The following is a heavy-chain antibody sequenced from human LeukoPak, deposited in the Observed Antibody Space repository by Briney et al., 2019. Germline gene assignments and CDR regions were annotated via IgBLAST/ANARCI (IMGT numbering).Heavy chain of an antibody. V-gene: IGHV1-69*01. Sequence: SVKVSCKSSGGTFGRHGISWVRQAPGQGLGWMGGIIPIFGITNYAQKFRDRVTITADESRTTAYMDMSSLEYDDTAIYYCARGVVVTAAEVAFDIWGQGTMLTVSS. CDR2: IIPIFGIT. CDR1: GGTFGRHG. J-gene: IGHJ3*02. CDR3: ARGVVVTAAEVAFDI. D-gene: IGHD2-21*02.